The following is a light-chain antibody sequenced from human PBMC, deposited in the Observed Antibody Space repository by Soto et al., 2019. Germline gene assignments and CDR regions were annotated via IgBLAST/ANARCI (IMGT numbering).Light chain of an antibody. V-gene: IGLV2-8*01. J-gene: IGLJ1*01. CDR1: NNDIGGYTY. Sequence: SVRTHPPSASWSPGQSVTISCTGSNNDIGGYTYVSWYQQLPGKAPKLIIYEVNKRPSGIPDRFSGSKSGNTASLTVSGLQPEDEAEYFCSSYSRSINYVFGTGTKVTVL. CDR3: SSYSRSINYV. CDR2: EVN.